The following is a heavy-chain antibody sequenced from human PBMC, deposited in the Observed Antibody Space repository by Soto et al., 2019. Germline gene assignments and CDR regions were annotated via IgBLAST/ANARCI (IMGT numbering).Heavy chain of an antibody. CDR2: ISYGGTT. D-gene: IGHD2-15*01. J-gene: IGHJ4*02. V-gene: IGHV4-31*03. Sequence: QVQLQESGPGLVKPSQTLSLTCTVSGGSMNSGGYCWNWIRQHPGEGLEWIGCISYGGTTSYNPSLKSRVTISVDTSKNQFSLKLSSVTAAETAVYYCSRGLLVWGQGTLITVSS. CDR3: SRGLLV. CDR1: GGSMNSGGYC.